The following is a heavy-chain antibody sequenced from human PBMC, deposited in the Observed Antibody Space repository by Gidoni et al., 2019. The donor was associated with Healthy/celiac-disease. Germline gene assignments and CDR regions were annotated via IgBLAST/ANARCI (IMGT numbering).Heavy chain of an antibody. CDR2: VSSSATST. CDR1: GSPFNNYA. Sequence: EVQLVESGGGLVQPGGSWGLPVAALGSPFNNYAMTWVRQAPGKGLEWVSSVSSSATSTYYADSVKGRFTISKDNSKNTLYLQMNSLRADDTAVYHCARGGISSTGLDYWGQGTLVTVSS. V-gene: IGHV3-23*04. CDR3: ARGGISSTGLDY. D-gene: IGHD1-1*01. J-gene: IGHJ4*02.